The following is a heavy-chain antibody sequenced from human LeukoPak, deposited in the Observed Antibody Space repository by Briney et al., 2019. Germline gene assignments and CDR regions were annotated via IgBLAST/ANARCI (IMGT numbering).Heavy chain of an antibody. CDR1: GYTFTGYY. J-gene: IGHJ2*01. V-gene: IGHV1-2*02. CDR2: INPNSGGT. CDR3: ARDGRIIMSGAGVRYFDL. Sequence: EASVKVSCKASGYTFTGYYMHWVRQAPGQGLEWMGWINPNSGGTNYAQRFQGRVTMTGDTSISTAYMELSRLRSDDTAVYYCARDGRIIMSGAGVRYFDLWGRGTLVTVSS. D-gene: IGHD6-13*01.